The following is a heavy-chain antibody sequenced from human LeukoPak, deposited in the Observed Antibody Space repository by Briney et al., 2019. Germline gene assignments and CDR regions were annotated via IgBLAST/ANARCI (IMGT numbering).Heavy chain of an antibody. CDR3: ARGGVRGYGDYVPY. V-gene: IGHV4-34*01. CDR1: GGSFSGYY. CDR2: INHSGST. Sequence: SETLSLTCAVYGGSFSGYYWSWIRQPPGKGLEWIGEINHSGSTNYNPSLKSRVTISVDTSKNQFSLKLSSVTAADTAVYYCARGGVRGYGDYVPYWGQGTLVTVSS. J-gene: IGHJ4*02. D-gene: IGHD4-17*01.